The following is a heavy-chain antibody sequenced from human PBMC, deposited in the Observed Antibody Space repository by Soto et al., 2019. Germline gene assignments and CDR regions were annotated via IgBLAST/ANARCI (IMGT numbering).Heavy chain of an antibody. CDR3: ARDPCSSTSCRNWFDP. D-gene: IGHD2-2*01. V-gene: IGHV3-30-3*01. CDR2: ISYDGSNK. J-gene: IGHJ5*02. Sequence: HPGGSLGLSCAASGFTFSSYAMHWVRQAPGKGLEWVAVISYDGSNKYYADSVKGRFTISRDNSKNTLYLQMNSLRAEDTAVYYCARDPCSSTSCRNWFDPWGQGTLVTVSS. CDR1: GFTFSSYA.